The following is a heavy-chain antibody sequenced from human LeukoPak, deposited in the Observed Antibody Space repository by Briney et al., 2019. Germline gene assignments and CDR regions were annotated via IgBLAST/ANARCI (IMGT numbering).Heavy chain of an antibody. D-gene: IGHD6-13*01. CDR2: ISYDGSNK. Sequence: GGSLRLSCAASGFTFRSYAMHWVRQAPGKGLGWVAVISYDGSNKKYADSVKGRFTISRDNAKNSLYLQMNSLRAEDTALYYCAKDKSSSSWYYMDVWGKGTTVTISS. J-gene: IGHJ6*03. CDR3: AKDKSSSSWYYMDV. V-gene: IGHV3-30*04. CDR1: GFTFRSYA.